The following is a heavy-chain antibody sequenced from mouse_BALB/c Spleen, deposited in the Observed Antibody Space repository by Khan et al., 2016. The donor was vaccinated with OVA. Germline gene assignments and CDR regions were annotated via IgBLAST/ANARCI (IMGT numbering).Heavy chain of an antibody. CDR2: ISYSGST. CDR3: ARTARIKY. Sequence: EVQLQESGPGLVKPSQSLSLTCTVTGYSITSGYGWNWIRQSPGNKLEWMGYISYSGSTNYNPSLTSRISITRDTSKNQFFLQLNSVTTEDTATYYCARTARIKYWGQGTTLTVSS. D-gene: IGHD1-2*01. J-gene: IGHJ2*01. CDR1: GYSITSGYG. V-gene: IGHV3-2*02.